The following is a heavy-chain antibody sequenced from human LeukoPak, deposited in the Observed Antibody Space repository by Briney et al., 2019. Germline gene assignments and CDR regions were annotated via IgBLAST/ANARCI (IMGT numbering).Heavy chain of an antibody. Sequence: GGSLRLSCAASGFTFSSYAMSWVRQAPGKGLEWVSAISGSGGSTYYADSVKGRFTVSRDNSKNTLYLQMNSLRAEDTAVYYCAKDLHYGSGSYWGQGTLVTVSS. CDR1: GFTFSSYA. CDR2: ISGSGGST. D-gene: IGHD3-10*01. V-gene: IGHV3-23*01. J-gene: IGHJ4*02. CDR3: AKDLHYGSGSY.